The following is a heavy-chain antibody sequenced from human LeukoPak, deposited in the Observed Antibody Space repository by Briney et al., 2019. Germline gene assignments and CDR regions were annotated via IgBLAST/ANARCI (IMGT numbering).Heavy chain of an antibody. J-gene: IGHJ4*02. D-gene: IGHD4-17*01. CDR3: ARSTTVTKRAFDY. CDR1: GGSISSYY. V-gene: IGHV4-59*01. Sequence: SETLSLTCTVSGGSISSYYWSWIRQPPGKGLEWIGYIYYSGSTNYNPSLKSRVTISVDTSKNQFSLKLSSVTAAGTAVYYCARSTTVTKRAFDYWGQGTLVTVSS. CDR2: IYYSGST.